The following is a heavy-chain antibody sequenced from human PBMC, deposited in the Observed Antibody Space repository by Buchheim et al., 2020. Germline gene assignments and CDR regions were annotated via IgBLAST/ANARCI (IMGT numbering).Heavy chain of an antibody. CDR1: GFTFSRYS. D-gene: IGHD3-22*01. V-gene: IGHV3-21*01. CDR2: ISSSSSYR. J-gene: IGHJ2*01. Sequence: EVQLVESGGGLVKPGGSLRLSCAASGFTFSRYSMNWVRQAPGKGLEWVSSISSSSSYRYYADSVKGRFTISRDDAKNSLYLQMNSLRAEDTAVYYCARCFSSGPPSYWYFDLWGRGSL. CDR3: ARCFSSGPPSYWYFDL.